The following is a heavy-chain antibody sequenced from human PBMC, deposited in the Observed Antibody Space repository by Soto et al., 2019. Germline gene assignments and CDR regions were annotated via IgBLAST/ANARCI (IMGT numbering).Heavy chain of an antibody. J-gene: IGHJ5*02. CDR3: SRGTPNWFDP. D-gene: IGHD2-2*01. V-gene: IGHV6-1*01. CDR1: GDSVSNKDAT. CDR2: TYFRSKWYN. Sequence: PSQTLSLTCAISGDSVSNKDATWNWIRQSPSRGLEWLGRTYFRSKWYNDYAVSVRSRITFNPDTSKNQFSLQLNYVTPEDTAVYYCSRGTPNWFDPWGQGTLVTVSS.